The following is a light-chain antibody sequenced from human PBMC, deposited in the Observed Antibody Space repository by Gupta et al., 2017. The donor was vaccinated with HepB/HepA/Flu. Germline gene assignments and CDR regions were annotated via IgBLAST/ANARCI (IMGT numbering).Light chain of an antibody. Sequence: SYELTQPPSVSVSPGQTDRITCSGDALPKQYAYWYQQKPGQAPVLVIYKDSERPSGIPERFSGSSSGTTVTLSISGVQAEDEADYYCQSADSSGTLVVFGGGTKLTVL. J-gene: IGLJ2*01. CDR1: ALPKQY. CDR2: KDS. CDR3: QSADSSGTLVV. V-gene: IGLV3-25*03.